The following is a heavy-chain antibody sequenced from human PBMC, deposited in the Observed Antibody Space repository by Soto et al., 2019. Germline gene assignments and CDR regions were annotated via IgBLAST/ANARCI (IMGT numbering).Heavy chain of an antibody. CDR3: AHIDPEIVTVGGHGGFDY. D-gene: IGHD5-12*01. J-gene: IGHJ4*02. Sequence: QITLKESGPTLVRPPQTLTLTCTFSGFSLTSGVGVGWIRQPPGKALEWLALIYWDDDKRYSPSLKNRLTITKDTSKYHVVLTMTNVGPVDTATYFCAHIDPEIVTVGGHGGFDYWGQGTLVTVSS. CDR2: IYWDDDK. V-gene: IGHV2-5*02. CDR1: GFSLTSGVG.